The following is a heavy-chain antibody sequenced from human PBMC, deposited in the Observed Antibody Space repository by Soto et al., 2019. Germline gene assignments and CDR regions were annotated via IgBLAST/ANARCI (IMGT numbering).Heavy chain of an antibody. CDR2: ISPRDLNI. Sequence: GESLKISCQASGYTFTNYWIGWVRQMPGKGLEWVAIISPRDLNIRYSPSFQGQVTISADKSISTAYLQWRSLKASDTAMYYCARHGGDFYYDTSGYYSFDYWGEGTRVTVSS. D-gene: IGHD3-22*01. J-gene: IGHJ4*02. V-gene: IGHV5-51*01. CDR1: GYTFTNYW. CDR3: ARHGGDFYYDTSGYYSFDY.